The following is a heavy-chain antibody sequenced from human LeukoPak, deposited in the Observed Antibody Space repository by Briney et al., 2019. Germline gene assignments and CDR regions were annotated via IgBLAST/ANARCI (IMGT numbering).Heavy chain of an antibody. V-gene: IGHV4-59*01. CDR2: IHYSGST. CDR1: GGSISSYY. Sequence: KPSEPLSLTCAVSGGSISSYYWSWIQQPPGKGLEWIGYIHYSGSTNYNPSLQSRVTISVDTSKNQFSLKLSSVTAADTAVYYCARVGAPPSNYRYYYYYMDVWGKGTTVTVSS. J-gene: IGHJ6*03. CDR3: ARVGAPPSNYRYYYYYMDV. D-gene: IGHD4-11*01.